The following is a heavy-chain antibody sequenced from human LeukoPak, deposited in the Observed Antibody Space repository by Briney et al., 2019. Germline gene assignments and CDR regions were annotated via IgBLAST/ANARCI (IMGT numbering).Heavy chain of an antibody. D-gene: IGHD6-19*01. J-gene: IGHJ3*02. CDR3: ARDPYSTGWYKDAFNI. Sequence: GGSLRLSCAASGFTFSSYSMNWVRQAPGKGLEWVSSISGSSSYINYADSVKGRFTISRDNAQNSLFLQWNSLRADATAVYYCARDPYSTGWYKDAFNIWGQGTMVTVSS. V-gene: IGHV3-21*01. CDR2: ISGSSSYI. CDR1: GFTFSSYS.